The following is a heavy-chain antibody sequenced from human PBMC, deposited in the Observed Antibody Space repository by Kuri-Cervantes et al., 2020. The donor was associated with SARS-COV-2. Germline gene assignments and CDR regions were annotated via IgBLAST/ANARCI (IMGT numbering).Heavy chain of an antibody. CDR2: INPSGGST. J-gene: IGHJ5*02. CDR3: ARVQIQYVGIIVAPAVDNYFDP. Sequence: ASVKVSCKASGYTFSSYYMHWVRQAPGQGLEWMGVINPSGGSTSYSQKFQGRVALTRDTSTNTFYMELSSLRSDDTAVYYCARVQIQYVGIIVAPAVDNYFDPWGQGTLVTVSS. D-gene: IGHD2-2*03. CDR1: GYTFSSYY. V-gene: IGHV1-46*01.